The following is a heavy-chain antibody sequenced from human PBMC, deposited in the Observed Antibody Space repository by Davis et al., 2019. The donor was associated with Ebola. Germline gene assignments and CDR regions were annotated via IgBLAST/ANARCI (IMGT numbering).Heavy chain of an antibody. CDR2: INHSGST. Sequence: ESLKISCEASGFTFLSYWMSWVRQAPGKGLEWIGEINHSGSTNYNPSLKSRVTISVDTSKNQFSLKLSSVTAADTAVYYCARGPTTSGLDYWGQGTLVTVSS. CDR1: GFTFLSYW. D-gene: IGHD1-7*01. CDR3: ARGPTTSGLDY. J-gene: IGHJ4*02. V-gene: IGHV4-34*01.